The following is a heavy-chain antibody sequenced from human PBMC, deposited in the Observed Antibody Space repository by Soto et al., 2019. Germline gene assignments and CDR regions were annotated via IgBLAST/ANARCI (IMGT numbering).Heavy chain of an antibody. CDR3: ARDLQDRCGSYFDY. CDR1: GYTFTSYA. J-gene: IGHJ4*02. V-gene: IGHV1-3*01. D-gene: IGHD1-26*01. CDR2: INAGNGNT. Sequence: ASVKVSCQASGYTFTSYAMHWVRQAPGQRLEWMGWINAGNGNTKYSQKFQGRVTITRDTSASTAYMELSSLRSEDTAVYYCARDLQDRCGSYFDYWGQGTLVTVSS.